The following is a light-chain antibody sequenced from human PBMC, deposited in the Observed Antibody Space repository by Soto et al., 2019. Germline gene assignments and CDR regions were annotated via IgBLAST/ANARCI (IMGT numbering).Light chain of an antibody. V-gene: IGKV3-20*01. CDR2: GAS. CDR1: QSVNSNY. Sequence: EIVLTQSPGTLSLSPGERATLSCRASQSVNSNYLAWYQRKPGQAPRLLIHGASNRATDIPYRFSASASGTDFTHNISKVKAEDFAIYYCQQYDRTPLSFDQETKE. J-gene: IGKJ1*01. CDR3: QQYDRTPLS.